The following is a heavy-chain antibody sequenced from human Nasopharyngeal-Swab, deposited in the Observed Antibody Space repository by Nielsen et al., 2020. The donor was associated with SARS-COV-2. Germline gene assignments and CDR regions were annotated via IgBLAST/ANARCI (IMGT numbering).Heavy chain of an antibody. CDR2: IYYSGST. D-gene: IGHD2-15*01. CDR3: ARGYCSGGSCYRYYYYYYMDV. Sequence: PGKGLEWIGCIYYSGSTKYNPSLKSRVTISVDTSKNQFSLKLSSVTAADTAVYYCARGYCSGGSCYRYYYYYYMDVWGKGTTVTVSS. V-gene: IGHV4-59*13. J-gene: IGHJ6*03.